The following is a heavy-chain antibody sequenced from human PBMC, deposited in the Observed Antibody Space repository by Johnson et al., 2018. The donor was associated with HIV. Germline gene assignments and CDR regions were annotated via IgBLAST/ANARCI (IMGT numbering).Heavy chain of an antibody. CDR3: ARDASWDDAFDI. J-gene: IGHJ3*02. CDR2: IGTAGDT. V-gene: IGHV3-13*01. CDR1: GFTFSSYD. Sequence: VQLVESGGGVVQPGGSLRLSCAASGFTFSSYDMHWVRQAKGKGLEWVSAIGTAGDTYYPGSVTGRFSISRDNAKTSLFLHLNSLSAEDTAVYYCARDASWDDAFDIWGQGTMVTVSS. D-gene: IGHD2-2*01.